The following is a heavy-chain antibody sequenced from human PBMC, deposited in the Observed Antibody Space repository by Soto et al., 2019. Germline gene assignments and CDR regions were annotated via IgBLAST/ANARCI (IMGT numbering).Heavy chain of an antibody. CDR1: GFTVSSNY. CDR2: IYSGGST. CDR3: ARWKQLALFDY. Sequence: PGGSLRLSCAASGFTVSSNYMSWVRQAPGKGLEWVSVIYSGGSTYYADSVKGRFTISRDNSKNTLYLQMNSLRAEDTAVYYCARWKQLALFDYWGQGTLVTVSS. J-gene: IGHJ4*02. D-gene: IGHD6-6*01. V-gene: IGHV3-53*01.